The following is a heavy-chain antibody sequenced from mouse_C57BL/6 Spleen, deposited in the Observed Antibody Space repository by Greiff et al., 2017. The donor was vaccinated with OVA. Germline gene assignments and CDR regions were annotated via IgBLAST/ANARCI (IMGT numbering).Heavy chain of an antibody. V-gene: IGHV1-54*01. CDR2: INPGSGGT. Sequence: QVQLKQSGAELVRPGTSVKVSCKASGYAFTNYLIEWVKQRPGQGLEWIGVINPGSGGTNYNEKFKGKATLTADKSSSTAYMQLSSLTSEDSAVYFCARSVTTVVATPFAYWGQGTLVTVSA. CDR3: ARSVTTVVATPFAY. J-gene: IGHJ3*01. CDR1: GYAFTNYL. D-gene: IGHD1-1*01.